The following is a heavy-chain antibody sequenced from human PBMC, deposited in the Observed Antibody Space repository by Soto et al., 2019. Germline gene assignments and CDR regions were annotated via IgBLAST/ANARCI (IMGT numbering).Heavy chain of an antibody. CDR1: GFTFRRYG. CDR3: ASGDSGYDPRDY. D-gene: IGHD5-12*01. CDR2: ISYDGSNK. V-gene: IGHV3-30*03. Sequence: QVQLVESGGGVVQPGRSLRLSCAASGFTFRRYGMHWVRQAPGKGLEWVAVISYDGSNKYYADSVKGRFTISRDNSKNTLYLQMNSLRAEETAVYYCASGDSGYDPRDYCGQGTLVTVSS. J-gene: IGHJ4*02.